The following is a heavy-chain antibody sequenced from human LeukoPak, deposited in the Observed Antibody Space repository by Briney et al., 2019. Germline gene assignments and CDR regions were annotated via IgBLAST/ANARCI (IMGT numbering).Heavy chain of an antibody. CDR1: GASISSDY. J-gene: IGHJ5*02. D-gene: IGHD6-13*01. CDR2: IYYSGST. CDR3: AIMYSSSWYWFDP. V-gene: IGHV4-59*08. Sequence: SETLSLTCTVSGASISSDYWNWIRQPPGKGLEWIGYIYYSGSTNYNPSLKSRVTISVDTSKNQFSLKLSSVTAADTAVYYCAIMYSSSWYWFDPWGQGTLVTVSS.